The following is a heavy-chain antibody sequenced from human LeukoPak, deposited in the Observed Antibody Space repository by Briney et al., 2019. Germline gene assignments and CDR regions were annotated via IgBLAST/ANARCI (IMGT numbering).Heavy chain of an antibody. D-gene: IGHD3-16*01. CDR1: EFTISRYW. V-gene: IGHV3-74*01. Sequence: GGSLRLSCAASEFTISRYWMHWVRQAPGKGLVRVSNINNDGSITTYADSVKGRFTISRDNSKNTLYLQMNSLRAEDTAVYYCARAGWARPIFDYWGQGTLVTVSS. J-gene: IGHJ4*02. CDR3: ARAGWARPIFDY. CDR2: INNDGSIT.